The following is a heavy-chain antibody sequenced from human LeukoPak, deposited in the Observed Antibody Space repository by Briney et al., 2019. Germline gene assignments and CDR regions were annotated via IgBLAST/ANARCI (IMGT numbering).Heavy chain of an antibody. CDR3: ASAKMATIKPDYFDY. V-gene: IGHV3-11*01. CDR1: GFTLSDYY. J-gene: IGHJ4*02. D-gene: IGHD5-24*01. CDR2: ISSSGSTI. Sequence: GGSLRLSCAASGFTLSDYYMSWIRQAPGKGLEWVSYISSSGSTIYYADPVKGRFTISRDNAKNSLYLQMNSLRAEDTAVYYCASAKMATIKPDYFDYWGQGTLVTVSS.